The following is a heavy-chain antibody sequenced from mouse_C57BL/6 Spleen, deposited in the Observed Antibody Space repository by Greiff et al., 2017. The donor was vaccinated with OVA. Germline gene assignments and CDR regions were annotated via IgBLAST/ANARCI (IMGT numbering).Heavy chain of an antibody. CDR1: GYTFTSYW. Sequence: VQLQQPGAELVKPGASVKMSCKASGYTFTSYWITWVKQRPGQGLEWIGDIYPGSGSTNYNEKFKSKATLTVDTSSSTAYMQLSSLTSEDSAVYYCARGAIDSSGYIWFAYWGQGTLVTVSA. CDR3: ARGAIDSSGYIWFAY. CDR2: IYPGSGST. J-gene: IGHJ3*01. D-gene: IGHD3-2*02. V-gene: IGHV1-55*01.